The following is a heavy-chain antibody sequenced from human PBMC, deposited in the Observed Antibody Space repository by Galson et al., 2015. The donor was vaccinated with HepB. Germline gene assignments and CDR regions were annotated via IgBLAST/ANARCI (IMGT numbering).Heavy chain of an antibody. CDR3: ATVWNTIFGVVIPLGS. V-gene: IGHV1-69-2*01. CDR1: GYTFTDYY. J-gene: IGHJ4*02. CDR2: VDPEDGET. D-gene: IGHD3-3*01. Sequence: VKVSCKVSGYTFTDYYMHWVQQAPGKGLEWMGLVDPEDGETIYAEKFQGRVTITADTSTDTAYMELSSLRSEDTAVYYCATVWNTIFGVVIPLGSWGQGTLVTVSS.